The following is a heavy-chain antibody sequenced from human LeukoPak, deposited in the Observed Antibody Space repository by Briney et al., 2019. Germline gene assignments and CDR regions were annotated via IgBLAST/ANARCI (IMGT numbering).Heavy chain of an antibody. CDR2: ISGSGGST. CDR1: GFTFSSYA. D-gene: IGHD2-2*01. V-gene: IGHV3-23*01. J-gene: IGHJ5*02. Sequence: QPGGSLRLXCAASGFTFSSYAMSWVRQAPGKGLEWVSAISGSGGSTYYAVSVKGRFTISRDNSKNTLYLQMNSLRAEDTAVYYCAKDVVVVPAARYNWFDPWGQGTLVTVSS. CDR3: AKDVVVVPAARYNWFDP.